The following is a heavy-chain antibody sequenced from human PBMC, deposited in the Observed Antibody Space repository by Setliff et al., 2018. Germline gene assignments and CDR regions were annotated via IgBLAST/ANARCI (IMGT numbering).Heavy chain of an antibody. D-gene: IGHD3-10*01. CDR3: ARHRGASFDS. V-gene: IGHV4-59*01. Sequence: SETLSLTCSVSGGFFTGFYWSWLRQSPGKRPEWIGYVHYSGSTLYTPSLKSRVTISLDTSKNQINLSLSSLTAADTAVYYCARHRGASFDSWGQGVLVTVSS. CDR1: GGFFTGFY. CDR2: VHYSGST. J-gene: IGHJ4*02.